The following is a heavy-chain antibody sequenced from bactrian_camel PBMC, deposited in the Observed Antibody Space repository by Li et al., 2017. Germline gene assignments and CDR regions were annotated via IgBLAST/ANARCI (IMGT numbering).Heavy chain of an antibody. CDR3: AARWPSTANCDSDLHEYNY. J-gene: IGHJ4*01. CDR1: GYTYDRNC. V-gene: IGHV3S1*01. CDR2: TYTGVGYGRT. Sequence: HVQLVESGGGSVQAGGSLRLSCAASGYTYDRNCMAWFRQGAGKQREAVATTYTGVGYGRTWYADSVKDRFTISRDGARNTLYLQMNSLKPEDTAIYFCAARWPSTANCDSDLHEYNYWGQGTQVTVS. D-gene: IGHD3*01.